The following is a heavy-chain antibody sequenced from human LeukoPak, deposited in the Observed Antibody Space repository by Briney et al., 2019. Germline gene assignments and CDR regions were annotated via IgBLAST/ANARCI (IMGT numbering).Heavy chain of an antibody. J-gene: IGHJ4*02. CDR1: GFTFSSYA. Sequence: GGPLRLSCAASGFTFSSYAMHWVRQAPGKGLEWVAVISYDGSNKYYADSVKGRFTISRDNSKNTLYLQMNSLRAEDTAVYYCASGSTADGDYWGQGTLVTVSS. D-gene: IGHD3-10*01. CDR3: ASGSTADGDY. CDR2: ISYDGSNK. V-gene: IGHV3-30*04.